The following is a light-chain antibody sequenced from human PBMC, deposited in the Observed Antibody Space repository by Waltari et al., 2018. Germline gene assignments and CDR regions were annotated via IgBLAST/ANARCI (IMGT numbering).Light chain of an antibody. Sequence: QSALTQPRSVSGSPGQSVTISCTGTSSDVGGYNYVSWYQQPPGKAPKLIIYEINKRPAGGPDRFSGSKSGNTASLTISGLQAEDEADYYCCSYAGSYTFGVFGGGTKVTVL. J-gene: IGLJ2*01. CDR1: SSDVGGYNY. V-gene: IGLV2-11*01. CDR2: EIN. CDR3: CSYAGSYTFGV.